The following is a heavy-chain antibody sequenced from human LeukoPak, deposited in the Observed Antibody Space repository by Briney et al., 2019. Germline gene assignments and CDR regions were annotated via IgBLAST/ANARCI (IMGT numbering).Heavy chain of an antibody. CDR3: AIQLWDY. CDR2: ISYNGSNK. V-gene: IGHV3-30-3*01. D-gene: IGHD5-18*01. CDR1: GFTFSSYA. Sequence: GGSLRLSCAASGFTFSSYAMHWVRQAPGMRLEWVAVISYNGSNKYYADSMKGRFTISRDNSKNTLYLQMNSLRAEDTAVYYCAIQLWDYWGQGTLVTVSS. J-gene: IGHJ4*02.